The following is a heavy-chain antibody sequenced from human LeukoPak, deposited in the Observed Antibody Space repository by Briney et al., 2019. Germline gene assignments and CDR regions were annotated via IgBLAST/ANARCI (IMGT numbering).Heavy chain of an antibody. J-gene: IGHJ4*02. V-gene: IGHV3-23*01. CDR1: GFTLRNYA. CDR3: AKDRRGYDYPYYFDY. CDR2: ISGSGGTT. Sequence: GGSLRLSCAASGFTLRNYAMSWGRQAPGKGLEWVSDISGSGGTTYYADSVKGRFTISRDNSKNTLYLQLNSLRAEDTAVYYCAKDRRGYDYPYYFDYWGQGTLVTVSS. D-gene: IGHD4-11*01.